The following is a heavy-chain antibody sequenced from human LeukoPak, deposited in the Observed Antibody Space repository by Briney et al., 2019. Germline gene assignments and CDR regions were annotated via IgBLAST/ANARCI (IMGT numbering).Heavy chain of an antibody. D-gene: IGHD6-13*01. V-gene: IGHV3-11*04. CDR3: ARDRRSSSWKRPFDY. CDR2: ISSSGSTI. Sequence: PGGSLRLSCAASGFTFSDYYMSWIRQAPGKGLEWVSYISSSGSTIYYADSVKGRFTISRDNAKNSLYLQMNSLRDEDTAVYYCARDRRSSSWKRPFDYWGQGTLVTVSS. CDR1: GFTFSDYY. J-gene: IGHJ4*02.